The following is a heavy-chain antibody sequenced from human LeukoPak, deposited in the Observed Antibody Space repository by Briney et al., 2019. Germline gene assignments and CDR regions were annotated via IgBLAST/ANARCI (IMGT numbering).Heavy chain of an antibody. J-gene: IGHJ4*02. CDR2: ISGSGVST. Sequence: GGSLRLSCAASGFTFSSYAMSWVRQAPGKGLEWVSGISGSGVSTYYAGSVKGRFTISRDNSKNTLYLQMNSLRAEDTAVYYCAKDRSYYDSSGYIYYFDYWGQGTLVTVSS. CDR3: AKDRSYYDSSGYIYYFDY. D-gene: IGHD3-22*01. V-gene: IGHV3-23*01. CDR1: GFTFSSYA.